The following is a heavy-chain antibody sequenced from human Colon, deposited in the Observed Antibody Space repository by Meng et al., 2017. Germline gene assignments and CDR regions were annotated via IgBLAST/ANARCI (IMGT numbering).Heavy chain of an antibody. CDR2: ITRRGDIA. D-gene: IGHD3-3*01. V-gene: IGHV3-48*03. J-gene: IGHJ4*02. CDR3: AADLYGVKDFDD. Sequence: GESLKISCAASGFAFSDYEFNWVRQAPGKGLEWISYITRRGDIALYADSVKGRFTISRDSAKNSLYLQMNSLRAEDTAVYFCAADLYGVKDFDDWGQGTLVTVSS. CDR1: GFAFSDYE.